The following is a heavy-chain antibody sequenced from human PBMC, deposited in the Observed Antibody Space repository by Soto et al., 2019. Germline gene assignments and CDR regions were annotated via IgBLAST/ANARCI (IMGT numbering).Heavy chain of an antibody. J-gene: IGHJ6*02. V-gene: IGHV3-21*01. D-gene: IGHD3-3*01. CDR2: ISSSSSYI. CDR1: GFTFSSYS. Sequence: GGSLRLSCAASGFTFSSYSMNWVRQAPGKGLEWVSSISSSSSYIYYADSVKGRFTISRDNAKDSLYLQMNSLRAEDTAVYYCAREGYYDFWSGNREAYYYYGMDVWGQGTTVTVS. CDR3: AREGYYDFWSGNREAYYYYGMDV.